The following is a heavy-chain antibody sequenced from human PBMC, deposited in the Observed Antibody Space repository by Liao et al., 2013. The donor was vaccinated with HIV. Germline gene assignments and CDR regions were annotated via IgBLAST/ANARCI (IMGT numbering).Heavy chain of an antibody. J-gene: IGHJ4*02. V-gene: IGHV4-61*02. D-gene: IGHD4-17*01. CDR1: GGSISSGSYY. Sequence: QVQLQESGPGRVKPSQTLSLTCTVSGGSISSGSYYWSWIRQPAGKGLEWIGRMHTSGSTNYNPSLKSRVTMSVDTSKNQFSLKLNSVTAADTAVYYCARGDPYGAPFDYWGQGTLVTVSS. CDR3: ARGDPYGAPFDY. CDR2: MHTSGST.